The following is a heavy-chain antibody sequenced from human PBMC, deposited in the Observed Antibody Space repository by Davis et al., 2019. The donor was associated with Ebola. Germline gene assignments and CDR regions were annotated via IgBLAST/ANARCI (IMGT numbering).Heavy chain of an antibody. CDR3: ARDPSSGYCSSTSCYRWFDP. Sequence: GSLRLSCAVSGGSISSSNWWSWVRQPPGKGLEWIGEIYHSGSTNYNPSLKSRVTISVDKSKNQFSLKLSSVTAADTAVYYCARDPSSGYCSSTSCYRWFDPWGQGTLVTVSS. CDR1: GGSISSSNW. V-gene: IGHV4-4*02. J-gene: IGHJ5*02. D-gene: IGHD2-2*01. CDR2: IYHSGST.